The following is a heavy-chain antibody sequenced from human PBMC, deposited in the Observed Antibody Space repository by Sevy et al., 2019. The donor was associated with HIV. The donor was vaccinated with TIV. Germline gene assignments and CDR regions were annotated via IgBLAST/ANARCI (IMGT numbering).Heavy chain of an antibody. D-gene: IGHD3-9*01. CDR2: IYHSGST. J-gene: IGHJ4*02. CDR1: GYSISSGYY. CDR3: ARMNTLLTGYYRFDY. Sequence: SETLSLTCAVSGYSISSGYYWGWIRQPPGKGLEWIGSIYHSGSTYYNPPLKSRVTISVDTSKNQFSLKLSSVTAADTAVYYCARMNTLLTGYYRFDYWGQGTLVTVSS. V-gene: IGHV4-38-2*01.